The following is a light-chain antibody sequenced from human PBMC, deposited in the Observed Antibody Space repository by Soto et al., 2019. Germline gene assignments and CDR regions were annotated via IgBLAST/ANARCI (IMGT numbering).Light chain of an antibody. Sequence: QLVLTQSPSASASLGASVKLTCTLSSGHNSYAIAWHQQQPEKGPRYVMKINNDGSHIKGDGIPDRFSGSSYGAERYLTISSLQSEDEADYYCQTWGTGPWVFGGGTKLTVL. CDR1: SGHNSYA. CDR2: INNDGSH. V-gene: IGLV4-69*02. CDR3: QTWGTGPWV. J-gene: IGLJ3*02.